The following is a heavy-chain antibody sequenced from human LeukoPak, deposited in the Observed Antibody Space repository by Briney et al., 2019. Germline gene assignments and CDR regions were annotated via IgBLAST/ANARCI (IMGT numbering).Heavy chain of an antibody. Sequence: SVKVSCKASGGTFSSYAISWVRQAPGQGLEWMGGIIPIFGTANYAQKFQGRVTITADESTSTAYMELSSLRSEDTAVYYCARSLTGTTDFDYWGQGTLVTVSS. CDR3: ARSLTGTTDFDY. CDR2: IIPIFGTA. J-gene: IGHJ4*02. V-gene: IGHV1-69*13. CDR1: GGTFSSYA. D-gene: IGHD1-7*01.